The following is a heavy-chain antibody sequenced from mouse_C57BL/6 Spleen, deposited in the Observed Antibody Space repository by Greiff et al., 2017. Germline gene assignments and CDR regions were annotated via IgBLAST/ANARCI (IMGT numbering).Heavy chain of an antibody. V-gene: IGHV1-82*01. Sequence: VQLQQSGPELVKPGASVTISCKASGYAFSSSWMNWVKQRPGKGLEWIGRIYPGDGDTNYNGKFKGKATLTADKSSSTAYMQLSSLTSEDSAVYCCARGGSSPWFAYWGQGTLVTVSA. CDR3: ARGGSSPWFAY. CDR2: IYPGDGDT. CDR1: GYAFSSSW. D-gene: IGHD1-1*01. J-gene: IGHJ3*01.